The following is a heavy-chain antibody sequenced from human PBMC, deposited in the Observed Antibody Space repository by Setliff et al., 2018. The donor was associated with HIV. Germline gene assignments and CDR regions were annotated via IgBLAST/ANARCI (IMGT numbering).Heavy chain of an antibody. CDR2: INAGNGDT. CDR3: ARDSGDDYSDYYYYGMDV. Sequence: GASVKVSCKASGYTFTNYAMHWVRQAPGQRLEWMGWINAGNGDTKYSQKFQGRVTFTWDTSASTAYMELSSLRFEDTALYYCARDSGDDYSDYYYYGMDVWGQGTTVTV. CDR1: GYTFTNYA. D-gene: IGHD4-4*01. J-gene: IGHJ6*02. V-gene: IGHV1-3*01.